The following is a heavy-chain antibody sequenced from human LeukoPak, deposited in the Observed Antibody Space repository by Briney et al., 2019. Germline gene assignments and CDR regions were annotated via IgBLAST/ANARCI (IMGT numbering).Heavy chain of an antibody. CDR2: IYYSGST. Sequence: SETLSLTCTVSGGSIGSSSYYWGWIRQPPGKGLEWIGSIYYSGSTYYNPSLKSRVTISVDTSKNHFSLKLSSVPAADTAVYYCARSYFFHYYDSSGDFDYWGQGTLVTVSS. D-gene: IGHD3-22*01. J-gene: IGHJ4*02. CDR3: ARSYFFHYYDSSGDFDY. CDR1: GGSIGSSSYY. V-gene: IGHV4-39*01.